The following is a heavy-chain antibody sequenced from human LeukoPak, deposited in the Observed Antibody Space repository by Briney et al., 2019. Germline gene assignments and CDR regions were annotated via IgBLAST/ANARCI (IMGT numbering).Heavy chain of an antibody. CDR1: GYSFTTYG. V-gene: IGHV1-18*01. J-gene: IGHJ5*02. CDR2: INTNNGNT. Sequence: GASVTVSCMASGYSFTTYGISWVRQAPGQRLEGMGWINTNNGNTNYAQTFQGRVTMTRDTSTSTAYMELRSLRSDDTAVYYCAREEEDWFDPWGQGTLVTVSS. CDR3: AREEEDWFDP.